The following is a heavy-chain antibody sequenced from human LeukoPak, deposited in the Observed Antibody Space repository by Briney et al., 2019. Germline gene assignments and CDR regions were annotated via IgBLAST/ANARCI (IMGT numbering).Heavy chain of an antibody. CDR3: AKDVLGYNLPFDY. D-gene: IGHD3-10*02. V-gene: IGHV3-23*01. CDR1: GFSFSTCA. CDR2: ISGSGSNT. J-gene: IGHJ4*02. Sequence: PGGSLRLSCAASGFSFSTCAMNWVRQAPGKGLEWVSAISGSGSNTYYADSVKGRFTISRDNSKNTLYLQMNSPGAEDTALYYCAKDVLGYNLPFDYWGQGTLVTVSS.